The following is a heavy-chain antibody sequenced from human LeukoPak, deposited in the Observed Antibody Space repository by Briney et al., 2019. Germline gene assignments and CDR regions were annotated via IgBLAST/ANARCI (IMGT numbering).Heavy chain of an antibody. Sequence: PGRSLRLSCATSAFTFSHYGMHWVRQAPGKGLEWVAVIWSDGTNTYYGDPVKGRFTISRDNFQRTVYLQMNSLRAEDTAVYYCAKDAQRGFDYSNSLDKWGQGTLVTVSS. V-gene: IGHV3-33*06. D-gene: IGHD4-11*01. J-gene: IGHJ4*02. CDR1: AFTFSHYG. CDR3: AKDAQRGFDYSNSLDK. CDR2: IWSDGTNT.